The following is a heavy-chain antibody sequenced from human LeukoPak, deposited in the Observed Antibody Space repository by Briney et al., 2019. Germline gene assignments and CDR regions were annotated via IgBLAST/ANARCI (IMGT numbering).Heavy chain of an antibody. V-gene: IGHV4-4*07. CDR2: IYSSGST. CDR3: ARGIGDYDFWSGYYYYYYMDV. CDR1: GGSISGYV. J-gene: IGHJ6*03. Sequence: PSETLSLTCTVSGGSISGYVWSWVRQPAGKRLEWIGRIYSSGSTNYNPSLKSRVTMSIDTSKNQFSLKLSSVTAADTAVYYCARGIGDYDFWSGYYYYYYMDVWGKGTTVTVSS. D-gene: IGHD3-3*01.